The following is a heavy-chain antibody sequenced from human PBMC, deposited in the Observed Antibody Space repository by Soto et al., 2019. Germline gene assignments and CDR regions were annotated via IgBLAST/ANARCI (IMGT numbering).Heavy chain of an antibody. CDR3: ARRARPDFYYMDV. CDR2: ISSNGVGT. CDR1: GFTLSGYD. J-gene: IGHJ6*03. V-gene: IGHV3-64*01. Sequence: EVQLAESGGGLAQPGGSLRLSCAASGFTLSGYDMDWVRQAPGKGLEYVSGISSNGVGTYYENSVHGRFTISRDNSKNTVYLQMGSLRPEDKAVYYCARRARPDFYYMDVWGKGTTVTVSS. D-gene: IGHD6-6*01.